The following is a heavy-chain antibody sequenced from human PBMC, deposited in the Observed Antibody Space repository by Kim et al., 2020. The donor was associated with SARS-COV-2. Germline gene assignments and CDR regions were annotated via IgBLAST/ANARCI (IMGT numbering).Heavy chain of an antibody. V-gene: IGHV1-69*04. CDR3: ARELGDWNYYYSGMDV. J-gene: IGHJ6*02. CDR1: GGTFSTYA. Sequence: SVKVSCKASGGTFSTYAISWVRQAPGQGLEWMGRIIPILGIANYAQKFQGRVTITADKSTSTAYMELSSLRSEDTAVYYCARELGDWNYYYSGMDVWGQ. D-gene: IGHD2-21*02. CDR2: IIPILGIA.